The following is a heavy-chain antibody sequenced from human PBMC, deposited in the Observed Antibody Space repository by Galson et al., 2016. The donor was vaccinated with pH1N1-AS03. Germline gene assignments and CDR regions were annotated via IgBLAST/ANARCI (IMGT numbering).Heavy chain of an antibody. CDR1: GFTFSTNW. D-gene: IGHD2-2*01. J-gene: IGHJ6*02. CDR2: IDQDGSKQ. V-gene: IGHV3-7*01. Sequence: SLRLSCAASGFTFSTNWMSWVRQAPGKGLEWVANIDQDGSKQYYVDSVKGRFTISRDNAKKSLYLQMNSPRAEDTAVYYCASAPVVAGAPDYNYGMDVWGQGTTVTVSS. CDR3: ASAPVVAGAPDYNYGMDV.